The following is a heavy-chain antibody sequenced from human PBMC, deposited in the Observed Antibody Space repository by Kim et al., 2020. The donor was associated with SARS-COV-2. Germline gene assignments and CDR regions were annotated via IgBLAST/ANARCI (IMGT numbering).Heavy chain of an antibody. J-gene: IGHJ5*02. Sequence: ASVKVSCKASGYTFTSYAMNWVRQAPGQGLEWMGWINTNTGNPTYAQGFTGRFVFSLDTSVSTAYLQISSLKAEDTAVYYCARSPLRSQYSSSWYWFDPWGQGTLVTVSS. CDR3: ARSPLRSQYSSSWYWFDP. V-gene: IGHV7-4-1*02. D-gene: IGHD6-13*01. CDR2: INTNTGNP. CDR1: GYTFTSYA.